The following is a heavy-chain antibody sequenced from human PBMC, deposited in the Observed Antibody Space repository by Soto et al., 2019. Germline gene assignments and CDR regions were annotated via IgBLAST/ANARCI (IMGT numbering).Heavy chain of an antibody. J-gene: IGHJ6*02. D-gene: IGHD1-26*01. CDR2: YSAGNT. CDR3: ARDLVVGGPTINYYYGMDV. Sequence: GSLRLSYAASGFTLSSNYMSCVHQAPGKGLEWISIYSAGNTYYADSVKGRFTISGDNSKNTLYLQMSSLGAEDTAVYYCARDLVVGGPTINYYYGMDVWGQGTTVTVTS. V-gene: IGHV3-66*01. CDR1: GFTLSSNY.